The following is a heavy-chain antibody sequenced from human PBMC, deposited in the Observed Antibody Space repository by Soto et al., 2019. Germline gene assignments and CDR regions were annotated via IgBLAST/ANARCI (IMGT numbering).Heavy chain of an antibody. V-gene: IGHV4-39*01. Sequence: QLQLQESGPGLVKPSETLSLTCTVSGDSISSDNYYCGWIRQPPGKGLEWIGSIYYTGSTYYNPSLNSRVTMSGDTSKSQFSLKLSSVTAADTAVYYCARHPGYAVPTVYATHYFNYWGQGILVTVST. D-gene: IGHD2-8*01. CDR3: ARHPGYAVPTVYATHYFNY. CDR1: GDSISSDNYY. J-gene: IGHJ4*02. CDR2: IYYTGST.